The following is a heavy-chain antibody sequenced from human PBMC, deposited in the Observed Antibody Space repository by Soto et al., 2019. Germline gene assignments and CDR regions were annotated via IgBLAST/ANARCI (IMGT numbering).Heavy chain of an antibody. CDR1: GFKFINHV. J-gene: IGHJ6*02. V-gene: IGHV3-30*18. Sequence: GGSLILSCATSGFKFINHVLPSVCQAPPTRPEWVAVISYDGSDKYYADSVKGRFSISRDNSKNTLYLQMNSLRAEDTAVYYCAKVTGYCSSSSCRRDYYYYYGMDVWGQGT. D-gene: IGHD2-2*01. CDR2: ISYDGSDK. CDR3: AKVTGYCSSSSCRRDYYYYYGMDV.